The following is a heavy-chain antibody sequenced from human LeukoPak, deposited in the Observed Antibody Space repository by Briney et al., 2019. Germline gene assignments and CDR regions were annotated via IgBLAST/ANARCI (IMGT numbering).Heavy chain of an antibody. D-gene: IGHD6-19*01. Sequence: PGGSLRLSCAASGFTFSSHWMNWVRQAPGKGLEWVANINQDGGVQYYVDSVKGRFTISRDNAENSLYLRMNSLRAEDTAVYYCARGMTVAANWFDPWGQGTLVTVSS. CDR3: ARGMTVAANWFDP. J-gene: IGHJ5*02. CDR1: GFTFSSHW. CDR2: INQDGGVQ. V-gene: IGHV3-7*04.